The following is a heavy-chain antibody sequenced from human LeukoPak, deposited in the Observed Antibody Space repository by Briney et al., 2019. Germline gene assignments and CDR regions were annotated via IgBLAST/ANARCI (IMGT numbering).Heavy chain of an antibody. Sequence: GRSLRLSCAASGFTFSSYSMHWVRQAPGKGLEWVAVISYDGSHKYCADSVKGRFTISRDNSKNTLYLQMNSLRAEDTAVYYCAKLAEYAYSSGWFDYWGQGTLVTVSS. D-gene: IGHD6-19*01. CDR1: GFTFSSYS. V-gene: IGHV3-30*18. CDR2: ISYDGSHK. J-gene: IGHJ4*02. CDR3: AKLAEYAYSSGWFDY.